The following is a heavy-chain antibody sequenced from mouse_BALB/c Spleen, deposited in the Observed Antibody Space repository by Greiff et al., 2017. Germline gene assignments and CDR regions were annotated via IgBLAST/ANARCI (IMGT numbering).Heavy chain of an antibody. Sequence: QVHVKQSGAELVRPGASVTLSCKASGYTFTDYEMHWVKQTPVHGLEWIGAIDPETGGTAYNQKFKGKATLTADKSSSTAYMELRSLTSEDSAVYYCTVNWDEGYWGQGTTLTVSS. CDR2: IDPETGGT. D-gene: IGHD4-1*01. CDR3: TVNWDEGY. J-gene: IGHJ2*01. V-gene: IGHV1-15*01. CDR1: GYTFTDYE.